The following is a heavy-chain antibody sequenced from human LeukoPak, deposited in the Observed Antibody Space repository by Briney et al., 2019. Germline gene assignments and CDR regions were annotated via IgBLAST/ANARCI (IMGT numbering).Heavy chain of an antibody. CDR1: GYTFTGYY. Sequence: ASVKVSCKASGYTFTGYYMHWVRQAPGQGLEWMGWINPDSGATNYAQKFQGRVTMTRDTSISTAYMELSRLRSDDTAIYYCARNYQGAFDIWGQGTMVTVSS. J-gene: IGHJ3*02. CDR2: INPDSGAT. V-gene: IGHV1-2*02. D-gene: IGHD5-24*01. CDR3: ARNYQGAFDI.